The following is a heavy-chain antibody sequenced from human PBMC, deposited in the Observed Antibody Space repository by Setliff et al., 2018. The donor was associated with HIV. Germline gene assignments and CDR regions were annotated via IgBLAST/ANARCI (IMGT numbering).Heavy chain of an antibody. V-gene: IGHV3-48*03. CDR1: GFTFSSYA. Sequence: PGGSLRLSCASSGFTFSSYAMTWVRQAPGKGLEWVAHISSSGSTIYYADSVKGRFTISRDNAKKALYLQMNSLRAENTAVYYCARAQPFDPWGQGTLVTVSS. CDR3: ARAQPFDP. J-gene: IGHJ5*02. D-gene: IGHD6-13*01. CDR2: ISSSGSTI.